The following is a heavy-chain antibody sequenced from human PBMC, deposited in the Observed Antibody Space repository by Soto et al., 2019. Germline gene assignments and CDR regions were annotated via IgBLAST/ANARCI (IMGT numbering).Heavy chain of an antibody. CDR3: ARPPSGSYPEFDY. CDR1: GFIFSSYT. V-gene: IGHV3-30-3*01. CDR2: ITYDGSNQ. D-gene: IGHD1-26*01. J-gene: IGHJ4*02. Sequence: PGGSLRLSCAASGFIFSSYTMHWVRQAPGKGLEWVGVITYDGSNQYYADSVKGRFTISRDNSRNMLFLQMNSLRPDDTAVYYCARPPSGSYPEFDYWGQGTLVTVSS.